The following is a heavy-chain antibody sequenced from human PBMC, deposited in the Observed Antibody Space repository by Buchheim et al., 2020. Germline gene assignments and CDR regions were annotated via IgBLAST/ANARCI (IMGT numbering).Heavy chain of an antibody. CDR1: GFNFRSFA. V-gene: IGHV1-18*01. CDR2: INPHTGVT. Sequence: QAQLVQSGPDVKKPGASVKVSCKASGFNFRSFAINWVRQAPGQGLEWMGWINPHTGVTNTPQKFQGRVTMTTDISTTTSSLELRSLTSDDTAVYFCARELTACRPSPQWVDPWGQG. CDR3: ARELTACRPSPQWVDP. D-gene: IGHD3-9*01. J-gene: IGHJ5*02.